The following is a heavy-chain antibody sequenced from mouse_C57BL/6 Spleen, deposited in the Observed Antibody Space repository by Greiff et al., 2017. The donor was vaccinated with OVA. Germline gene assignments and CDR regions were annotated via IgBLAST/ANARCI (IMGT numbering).Heavy chain of an antibody. Sequence: EVQLQQSGPVLARPGASVKMSCKTSGYTFTSYWMHWVKQRPGQGLEWIGAIYPGNSDTSYNQKFKGKAKLTAVTSASTAYMELSSLTNEDSAVYYCTRKDYYGSSPFDYWGQGTTLTVSS. CDR1: GYTFTSYW. D-gene: IGHD1-1*01. J-gene: IGHJ2*01. V-gene: IGHV1-5*01. CDR2: IYPGNSDT. CDR3: TRKDYYGSSPFDY.